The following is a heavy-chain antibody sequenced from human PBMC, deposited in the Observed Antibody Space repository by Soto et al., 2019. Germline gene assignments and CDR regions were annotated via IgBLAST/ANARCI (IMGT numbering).Heavy chain of an antibody. CDR2: IVVGSGNT. CDR3: AADPYCGGDCYFDY. CDR1: GFTFFTSA. Sequence: ASVKVSCKASGFTFFTSAIQWVRQARGQRLEWMGWIVVGSGNTNYAQKFQERVTITRDMSTNTAYMELTSLRSEDTAVYYCAADPYCGGDCYFDYWGQGTMVTSPQ. V-gene: IGHV1-58*02. D-gene: IGHD2-21*02. J-gene: IGHJ4*02.